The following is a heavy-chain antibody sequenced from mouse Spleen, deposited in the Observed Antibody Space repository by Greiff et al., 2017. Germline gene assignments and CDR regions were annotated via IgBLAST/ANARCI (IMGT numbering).Heavy chain of an antibody. CDR2: IRLKSDNYAT. J-gene: IGHJ2*01. D-gene: IGHD2-1*01. Sequence: EVKLEESGGGLVQPGGSMKLSCVASGFTFSNYWMNWVRQSPEKGLEWVAQIRLKSDNYATHYAESVKGRFTISRDDSKSSVYLQMNNLRAEDTGIYYCTVYGNHFDYWGQGTTLTVSS. CDR1: GFTFSNYW. V-gene: IGHV6-3*01. CDR3: TVYGNHFDY.